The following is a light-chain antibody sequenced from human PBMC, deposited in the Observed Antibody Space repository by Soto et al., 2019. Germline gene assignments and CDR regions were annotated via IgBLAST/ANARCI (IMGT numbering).Light chain of an antibody. Sequence: EIVLTQSPGTLSLSPGERATLSCRASQSVINSYLAWYQHKAGQAPRLLIYGASSRATGIPDKFSGSGSGTYFPLTISRLEPEELEVYYCKQSGISPWTFGQGTKVEIK. J-gene: IGKJ1*01. CDR3: KQSGISPWT. V-gene: IGKV3-20*01. CDR2: GAS. CDR1: QSVINSY.